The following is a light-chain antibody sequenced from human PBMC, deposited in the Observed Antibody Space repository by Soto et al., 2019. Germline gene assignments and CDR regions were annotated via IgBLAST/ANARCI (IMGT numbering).Light chain of an antibody. CDR3: QSYDSEVNGLYV. J-gene: IGLJ1*01. Sequence: QSVLTQPPSVSGAPGQRVTISCTGSSTNIGVHRGVHWYQQLPGTAPKVLTYDDGNRPSGVPDRFSVSKSGTSASLAITGLQAEDEAEYYCQSYDSEVNGLYVFGTGTKLTVL. CDR2: DDG. CDR1: STNIGVHRG. V-gene: IGLV1-40*01.